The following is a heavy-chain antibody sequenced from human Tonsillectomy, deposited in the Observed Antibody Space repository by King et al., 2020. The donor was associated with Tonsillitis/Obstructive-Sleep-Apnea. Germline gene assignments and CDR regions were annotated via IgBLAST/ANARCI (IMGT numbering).Heavy chain of an antibody. CDR1: GYSFTSYW. CDR2: IYPGDSDT. CDR3: ARRVFCGGDCYSLDY. J-gene: IGHJ4*02. Sequence: QLVQSGAEVKKPGESLKISCKGSGYSFTSYWICWVRQMPGKGLEWMVIIYPGDSDTRYTSSFPGQVTISDDKSISTAYLQWSSLKASDTAMYYCARRVFCGGDCYSLDYWGQGTLVTVSS. V-gene: IGHV5-51*01. D-gene: IGHD2-21*01.